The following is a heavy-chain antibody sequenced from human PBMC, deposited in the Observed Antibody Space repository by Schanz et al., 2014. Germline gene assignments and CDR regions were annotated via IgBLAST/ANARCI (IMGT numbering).Heavy chain of an antibody. J-gene: IGHJ3*01. CDR1: GYTFTSYD. Sequence: QVQLVQSGAEVKKPGASVRLSCEASGYTFTSYDINWVRQAPGQGLEWMGWMNPNSGNTGYAQKFQGRVTMTRHTSISTAYMELSSLRSDDTAVYYCARETTIITGGAFDVWGQGTMVTVSS. V-gene: IGHV1-8*02. D-gene: IGHD3-9*01. CDR3: ARETTIITGGAFDV. CDR2: MNPNSGNT.